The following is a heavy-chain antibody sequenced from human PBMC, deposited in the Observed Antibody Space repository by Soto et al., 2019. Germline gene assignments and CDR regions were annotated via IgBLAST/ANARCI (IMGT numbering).Heavy chain of an antibody. D-gene: IGHD6-13*01. J-gene: IGHJ6*02. CDR2: INPSGGST. CDR3: AGEARIAAAGTPFIYVMDV. CDR1: GYTFTSYY. Sequence: ASVKVSCKASGYTFTSYYMHWVRQAPGQGLEWMGIINPSGGSTSYAQKFQGRVTMTRDTSTSTVYMELSSLRSEDTAVYYCAGEARIAAAGTPFIYVMDVWGQGTTVTVSS. V-gene: IGHV1-46*01.